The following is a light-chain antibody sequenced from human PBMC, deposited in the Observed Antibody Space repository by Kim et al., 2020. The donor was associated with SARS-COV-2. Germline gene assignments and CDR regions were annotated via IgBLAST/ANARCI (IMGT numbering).Light chain of an antibody. CDR1: SSDVGGYNY. J-gene: IGLJ1*01. Sequence: QSALTQPASVSGSPGQSITVSCTGTSSDVGGYNYVSWYQQHPDKAPKLMIYDVSNRPSGVSNRFSGSKSGNTASLTISGLQAEDEADYYCSSYTSRSTLYVFGTGTKVTVL. CDR2: DVS. V-gene: IGLV2-14*03. CDR3: SSYTSRSTLYV.